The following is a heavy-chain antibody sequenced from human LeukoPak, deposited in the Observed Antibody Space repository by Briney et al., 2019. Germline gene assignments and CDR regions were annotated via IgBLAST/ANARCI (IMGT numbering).Heavy chain of an antibody. J-gene: IGHJ4*02. CDR1: GFTFDDYG. Sequence: PGGSLRLSCAASGFTFDDYGMSWVRQAPGKGLEWVSGINWNGGSTGYADSVKGRFTISRDNAKNSLYLQMNRLRAEDTALYYCARGNRIVVVPAAYDYWGQGTLVTVSS. V-gene: IGHV3-20*04. CDR3: ARGNRIVVVPAAYDY. CDR2: INWNGGST. D-gene: IGHD2-2*01.